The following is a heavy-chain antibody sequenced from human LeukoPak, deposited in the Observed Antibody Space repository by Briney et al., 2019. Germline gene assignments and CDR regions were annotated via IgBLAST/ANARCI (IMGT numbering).Heavy chain of an antibody. CDR1: GNSFTNYW. Sequence: GESLKIPCKDSGNSFTNYWISWVRQMPGKGLEWMGRIDPSDSYTNYSPSFQGHVTISVDKSISTAYLQWSSLKASDTAMYYCARRYDSGSTIDQWGQGTLVTVSS. CDR2: IDPSDSYT. D-gene: IGHD3-10*01. J-gene: IGHJ4*02. CDR3: ARRYDSGSTIDQ. V-gene: IGHV5-10-1*01.